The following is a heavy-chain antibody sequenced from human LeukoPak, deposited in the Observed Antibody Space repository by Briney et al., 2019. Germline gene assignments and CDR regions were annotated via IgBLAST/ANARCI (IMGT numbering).Heavy chain of an antibody. D-gene: IGHD3-22*01. CDR3: ARADSSGPNWFDP. Sequence: SQTLSLTCAVSGGSISSGGYSWSWIRQPPGKGLEWIGYIYHSGSTYYNPSLKSRVTISVDRSKNQFSLKLSSGTAADTAVYYCARADSSGPNWFDPWGQGTLVTVSS. CDR2: IYHSGST. V-gene: IGHV4-30-2*01. J-gene: IGHJ5*02. CDR1: GGSISSGGYS.